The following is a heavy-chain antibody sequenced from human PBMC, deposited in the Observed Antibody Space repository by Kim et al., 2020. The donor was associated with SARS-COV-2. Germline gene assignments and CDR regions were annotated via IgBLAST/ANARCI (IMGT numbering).Heavy chain of an antibody. CDR3: ASDPPSALSAADSFDY. D-gene: IGHD6-13*01. Sequence: DSGKHRFTTSRDNSKTPLYLQMNSLRAEDTAVYYCASDPPSALSAADSFDYWGQGTLVTVSS. V-gene: IGHV3-30*07. J-gene: IGHJ4*02.